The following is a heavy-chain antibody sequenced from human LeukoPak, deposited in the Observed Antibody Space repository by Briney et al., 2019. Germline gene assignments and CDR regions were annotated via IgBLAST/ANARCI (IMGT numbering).Heavy chain of an antibody. Sequence: SETLSLTCTVSGGSISSYYWSWIRQPPGKGLEWIGYIYYSGSTNYNPSPKSRVTISVDTSKNQFSLKLSSVTAADTAVYYCARQFTMVRGADYFDYWGQGTLVTVSS. D-gene: IGHD3-10*01. V-gene: IGHV4-59*08. CDR1: GGSISSYY. CDR3: ARQFTMVRGADYFDY. J-gene: IGHJ4*02. CDR2: IYYSGST.